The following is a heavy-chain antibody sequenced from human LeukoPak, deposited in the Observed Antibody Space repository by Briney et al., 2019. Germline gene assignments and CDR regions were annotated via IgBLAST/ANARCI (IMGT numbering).Heavy chain of an antibody. CDR3: ARLTASDSSGVDY. V-gene: IGHV4-59*08. Sequence: KPSETLSLTCTVFGGSISSYYWSWIRQPPGKGLEWIGYIYYSGSTNYNPSLKSRVTISVDTSKNQFSLKLSSVTAADTAVYYCARLTASDSSGVDYWGQGTLVTVSS. CDR1: GGSISSYY. D-gene: IGHD6-19*01. CDR2: IYYSGST. J-gene: IGHJ4*02.